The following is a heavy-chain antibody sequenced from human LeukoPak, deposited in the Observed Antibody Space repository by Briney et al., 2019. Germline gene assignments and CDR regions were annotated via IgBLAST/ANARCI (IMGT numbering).Heavy chain of an antibody. D-gene: IGHD2-8*02. J-gene: IGHJ4*02. CDR3: ARDETGVGSGGIDL. CDR2: ISSGGSTI. CDR1: GFIFSSYS. Sequence: GGSLRLSCATSGFIFSSYSMNWARQAPGKGLVWVAYISSGGSTIYYAGSVRGRFTISRDSARNALYLQMDSLRDEDTAVYYCARDETGVGSGGIDLWGRGTLVTVSS. V-gene: IGHV3-48*02.